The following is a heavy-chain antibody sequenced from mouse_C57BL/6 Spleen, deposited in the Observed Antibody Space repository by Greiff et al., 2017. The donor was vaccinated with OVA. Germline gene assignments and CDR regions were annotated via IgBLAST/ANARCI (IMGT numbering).Heavy chain of an antibody. V-gene: IGHV1-54*01. J-gene: IGHJ2*01. CDR2: INPGSGGT. CDR1: GYAFTNYL. D-gene: IGHD1-1*01. CDR3: ARENYDFDY. Sequence: QVQLQQSGAELVRPGTSVKVSCKASGYAFTNYLIEWVKQRPGQGLEWIGVINPGSGGTNYNEKFKGKATLTADKSSSTAYMQLSSLTSEDSAVYFCARENYDFDYWGQGTTLTVSS.